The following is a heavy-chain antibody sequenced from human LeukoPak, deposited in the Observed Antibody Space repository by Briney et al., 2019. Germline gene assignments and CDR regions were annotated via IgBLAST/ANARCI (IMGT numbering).Heavy chain of an antibody. D-gene: IGHD2-21*02. Sequence: SVKVSCKASGGTFSSYAISWVRQAPGQGLEWMGRIIPIFGTANYAQKFQGRVTITTDESTSTAYMELSSLRSEDTAVYYCARDEVRENFGGGDCYSYGGRGPLAPVSS. CDR3: ARDEVRENFGGGDCYSY. V-gene: IGHV1-69*05. CDR2: IIPIFGTA. J-gene: IGHJ4*02. CDR1: GGTFSSYA.